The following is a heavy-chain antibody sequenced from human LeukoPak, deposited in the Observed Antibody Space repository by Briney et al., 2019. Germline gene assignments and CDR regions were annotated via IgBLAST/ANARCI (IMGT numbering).Heavy chain of an antibody. Sequence: GGSLRLSCAASGFIFRDHYMDCVRQAPGKGLEWIGRVRNKVNRYSTEYAASVKGRFTISRDDSKNSLYLQMDSLKTDDTAVYYCAQSSGFYWGQGTLVTVSS. CDR3: AQSSGFY. D-gene: IGHD3-22*01. CDR2: VRNKVNRYST. V-gene: IGHV3-72*01. J-gene: IGHJ4*02. CDR1: GFIFRDHY.